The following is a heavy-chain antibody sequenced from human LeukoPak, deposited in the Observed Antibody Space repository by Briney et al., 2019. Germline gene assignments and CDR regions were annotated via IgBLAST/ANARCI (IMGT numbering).Heavy chain of an antibody. D-gene: IGHD5-18*01. CDR2: IYYSGST. Sequence: SETLSLTCTVSGGSISSGGYYWSWIRQHPGKGLEWIGYIYYSGSTYYNPSLKSRVTILVDTSKNQFSLKLSSVTAADTAVYYCARVRYSYGYSRSTGNWFDPWGQGTLVTVSS. J-gene: IGHJ5*02. CDR3: ARVRYSYGYSRSTGNWFDP. V-gene: IGHV4-31*03. CDR1: GGSISSGGYY.